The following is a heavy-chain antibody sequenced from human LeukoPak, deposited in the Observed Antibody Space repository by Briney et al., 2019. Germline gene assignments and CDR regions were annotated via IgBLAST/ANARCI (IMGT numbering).Heavy chain of an antibody. J-gene: IGHJ6*03. D-gene: IGHD3-3*01. CDR3: ARGGDYDFWSGYRRRGYYYYMDV. CDR1: GGTFSSYA. Sequence: SVRVSCKASGGTFSSYAISWVRQAPGQGLEWMGGIIPIFGTANYAQKFQGRVTITTDESTSTAYMELSSLRSEDTAVYYCARGGDYDFWSGYRRRGYYYYMDVWGKGTTVTVSS. CDR2: IIPIFGTA. V-gene: IGHV1-69*05.